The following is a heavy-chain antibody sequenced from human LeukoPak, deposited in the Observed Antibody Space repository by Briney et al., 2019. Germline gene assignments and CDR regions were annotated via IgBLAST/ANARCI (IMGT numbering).Heavy chain of an antibody. V-gene: IGHV3-30-3*01. J-gene: IGHJ4*02. D-gene: IGHD3-22*01. CDR3: AKDEVYYDSSGYYGGGLYY. Sequence: PGGSLRLSCAASGFTFSSYAMHWVRQAPGKGLEWVAVISYDGSNKYYADSVKGRFTISRDNSKNTLYLQMNSLRAEDTAVYYCAKDEVYYDSSGYYGGGLYYWGQGTLVTVSS. CDR1: GFTFSSYA. CDR2: ISYDGSNK.